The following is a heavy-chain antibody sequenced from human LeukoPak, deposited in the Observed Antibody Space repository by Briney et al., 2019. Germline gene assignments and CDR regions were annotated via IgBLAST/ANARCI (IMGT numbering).Heavy chain of an antibody. J-gene: IGHJ6*03. CDR2: IIPIFGTA. CDR1: GGTFSSYA. Sequence: GASVKVSCKXSGGTFSSYAISWVRQAPGQGLEWMGGIIPIFGTANYAQKFQGRVTITADESTSTAYMELSSLRSEDTAVYYCARGRFLEWLLPHRDYYYYYMDVWGKGTTVTVSS. D-gene: IGHD3-3*01. CDR3: ARGRFLEWLLPHRDYYYYYMDV. V-gene: IGHV1-69*13.